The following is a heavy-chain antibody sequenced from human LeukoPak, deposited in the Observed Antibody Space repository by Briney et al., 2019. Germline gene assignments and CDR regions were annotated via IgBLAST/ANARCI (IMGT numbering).Heavy chain of an antibody. Sequence: GRSLRLSCAASGFTFSSYGMHWVRQAPGKGLEWVAVMSYDGSKEYYADSVKGRFTISRDNSKNTLYLQMNRLRVEDTAVYYCLVWKHVFDRWGQGTLVTVSS. CDR2: MSYDGSKE. D-gene: IGHD5/OR15-5a*01. J-gene: IGHJ5*02. CDR1: GFTFSSYG. CDR3: LVWKHVFDR. V-gene: IGHV3-30*03.